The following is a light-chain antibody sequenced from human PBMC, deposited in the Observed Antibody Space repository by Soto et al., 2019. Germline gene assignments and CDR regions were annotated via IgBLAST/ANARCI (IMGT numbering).Light chain of an antibody. CDR2: AAS. J-gene: IGKJ5*01. V-gene: IGKV1-39*01. CDR3: QQSYSTLIT. Sequence: IQVTQSTSSLSASVGDIVTITCRTGQNVNRYLNWYQEQPGKAPKLLIYAASILQSGVPSRFSGSGSGTDFTLTISSLQPEDFATYYCQQSYSTLITFGQGTRLEIK. CDR1: QNVNRY.